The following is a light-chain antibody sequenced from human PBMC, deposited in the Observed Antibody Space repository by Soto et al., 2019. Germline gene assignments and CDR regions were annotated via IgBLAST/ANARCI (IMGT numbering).Light chain of an antibody. Sequence: EIVMTQSPATLSLSPGEIATLSFRASQSVSSYLAWYQQKPGQAPRLLIYDASNRATGIPARFSGSGSGTDFTLTISSLGPEDFAVYYCQQRSNWPPITFGQGTRLEIK. J-gene: IGKJ5*01. CDR1: QSVSSY. V-gene: IGKV3-11*01. CDR2: DAS. CDR3: QQRSNWPPIT.